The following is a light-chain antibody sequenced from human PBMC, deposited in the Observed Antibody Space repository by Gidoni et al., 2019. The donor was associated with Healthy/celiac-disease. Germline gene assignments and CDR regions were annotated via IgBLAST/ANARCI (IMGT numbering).Light chain of an antibody. J-gene: IGLJ1*01. V-gene: IGLV2-14*03. CDR3: SSYTSSSTLDV. Sequence: QSALTQPASVSGSPGQSLTISCTGTSSDVGGYNYVSWYQQHPGKAPKLMIYDVSNRPSGVSNRFSGSKSGNTASLTISELQAEDEADYYCSSYTSSSTLDVFGTGTKVTVL. CDR1: SSDVGGYNY. CDR2: DVS.